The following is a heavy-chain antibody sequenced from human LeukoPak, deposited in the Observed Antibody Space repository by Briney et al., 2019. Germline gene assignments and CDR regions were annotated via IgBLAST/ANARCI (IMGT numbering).Heavy chain of an antibody. CDR3: AKDFRYDSSGIDY. D-gene: IGHD3-22*01. V-gene: IGHV3-9*01. CDR2: ISWNSGSI. CDR1: GFTFDDYA. Sequence: GGPLRLSCAASGFTFDDYAMHWVRQAPGKGLEWVSGISWNSGSIGYADSVKGRFTISRDNAKNSLCLQMNSLRAEDTALYYCAKDFRYDSSGIDYWGQGTLVTVSS. J-gene: IGHJ4*02.